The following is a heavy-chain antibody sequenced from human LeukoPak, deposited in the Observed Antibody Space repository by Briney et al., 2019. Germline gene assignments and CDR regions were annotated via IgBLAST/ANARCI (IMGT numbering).Heavy chain of an antibody. Sequence: NPGGSLRLSCAASGFTFSSYSMNWVRQAPGKGLEWVSSISSSSSYIYYADSVKGRFTISRDNAKNSLYLQMNSLRAEDTAVYYCARNPAPWEQQLGKFWFDPWGQGTLVTVSS. J-gene: IGHJ5*02. D-gene: IGHD6-13*01. CDR3: ARNPAPWEQQLGKFWFDP. V-gene: IGHV3-21*01. CDR1: GFTFSSYS. CDR2: ISSSSSYI.